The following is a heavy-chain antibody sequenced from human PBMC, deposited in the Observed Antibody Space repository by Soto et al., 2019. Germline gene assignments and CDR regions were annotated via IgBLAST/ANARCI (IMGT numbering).Heavy chain of an antibody. CDR3: AKDGYSYGYYFDY. V-gene: IGHV3-23*01. CDR2: ISGSGGST. J-gene: IGHJ4*02. D-gene: IGHD5-18*01. Sequence: GGSLRLSCAASGFTFSSYAMSWVRQAPGKGLEWVSAISGSGGSTYYADSVKGRFTISRDNSKNTLYLQMYSLRAEDTSVYYCAKDGYSYGYYFDYWGQGTLVTVSS. CDR1: GFTFSSYA.